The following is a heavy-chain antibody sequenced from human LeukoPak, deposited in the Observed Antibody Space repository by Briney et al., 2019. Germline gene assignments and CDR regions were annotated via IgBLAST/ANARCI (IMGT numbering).Heavy chain of an antibody. V-gene: IGHV4-38-2*02. J-gene: IGHJ4*02. Sequence: SVTLSLTCTVSGYPISSGYYWGWIRQPPGKGLEWIGEINHSGSTNYNPSLKSRVTISVDTSRNQFSLKLSSVTAADTAVYYCARRRDYGSGSYYLAQGRFDYWGQGTLVTVSS. CDR3: ARRRDYGSGSYYLAQGRFDY. CDR1: GYPISSGYY. CDR2: INHSGST. D-gene: IGHD3-10*01.